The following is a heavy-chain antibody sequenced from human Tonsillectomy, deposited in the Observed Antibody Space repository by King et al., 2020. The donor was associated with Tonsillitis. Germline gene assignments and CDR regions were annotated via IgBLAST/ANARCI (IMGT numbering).Heavy chain of an antibody. CDR1: GFTFSSYA. D-gene: IGHD6-13*01. Sequence: VQLVESGGGLVQPGGSLRLSCAASGFTFSSYAMSWVRQAPGKGLEWVSAISGRGGSTYYADSVKGRFAISRDNSKNTLYLQMNSLRAEDTAVYYCAKHVQDSWSVYDYWGQGTLVTVSS. CDR3: AKHVQDSWSVYDY. V-gene: IGHV3-23*04. CDR2: ISGRGGST. J-gene: IGHJ4*02.